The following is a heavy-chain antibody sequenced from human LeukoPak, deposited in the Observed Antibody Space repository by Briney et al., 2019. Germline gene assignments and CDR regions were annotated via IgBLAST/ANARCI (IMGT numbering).Heavy chain of an antibody. Sequence: GGSLRLSCAASGLTFSSYDMHWVRQATGKGLEWVSAIGTAGDTYYPGSVKGRFTISRENAKNSLYLQMNSLRAGDTAVYYCARVSSGYGYYGMDVWGQGTTVTVSS. D-gene: IGHD3-22*01. V-gene: IGHV3-13*01. CDR3: ARVSSGYGYYGMDV. J-gene: IGHJ6*02. CDR2: IGTAGDT. CDR1: GLTFSSYD.